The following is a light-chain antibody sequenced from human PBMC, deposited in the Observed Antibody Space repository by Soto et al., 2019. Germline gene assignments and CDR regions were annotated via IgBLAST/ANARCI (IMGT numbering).Light chain of an antibody. V-gene: IGKV3-20*01. Sequence: ENVLTQFPGTLSLSPGERATLSCRASRSVGSNYLAWYQQRPGQPPNLLIFGASHRAPDIPDRFSGSGSGTDFTLTISRLEPEDFAVYYCQQYGGSVQTFGQGTEVDI. CDR1: RSVGSNY. CDR2: GAS. CDR3: QQYGGSVQT. J-gene: IGKJ1*01.